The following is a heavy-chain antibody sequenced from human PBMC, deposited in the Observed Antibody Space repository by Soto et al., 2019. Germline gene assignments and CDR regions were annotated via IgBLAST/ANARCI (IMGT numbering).Heavy chain of an antibody. D-gene: IGHD6-19*01. CDR1: GGSISSSSYY. Sequence: PSETLSLTCTVSGGSISSSSYYWGWIRQPPGKGLEWIGSIYYSGSTYYNPSLKSRVTISVDTPKNQFSLKLSSVTAADTAVYYCARDFSSGWYRDYYYYYGMDVWGQGTTVTVSS. V-gene: IGHV4-39*01. J-gene: IGHJ6*02. CDR2: IYYSGST. CDR3: ARDFSSGWYRDYYYYYGMDV.